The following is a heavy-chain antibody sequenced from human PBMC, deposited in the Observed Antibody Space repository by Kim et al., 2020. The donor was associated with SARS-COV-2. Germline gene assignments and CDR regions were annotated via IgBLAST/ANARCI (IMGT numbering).Heavy chain of an antibody. D-gene: IGHD3-22*01. J-gene: IGHJ4*02. V-gene: IGHV1-69*01. CDR3: ARALENQGNSRYDY. Sequence: AQKFQGRVPITADESTSTAYMELSSLGSEDTAVYYCARALENQGNSRYDYWGQGTLVTVSS.